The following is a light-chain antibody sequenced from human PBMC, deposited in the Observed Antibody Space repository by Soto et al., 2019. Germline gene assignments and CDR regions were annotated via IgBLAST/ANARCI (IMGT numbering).Light chain of an antibody. CDR1: QSLLHSNGYNY. CDR3: MQALQSIFT. Sequence: DIVMTQSPLSLPVTPGEPASISCRSSQSLLHSNGYNYLDWYLQKPGQSPQLLIYLGSNRSSGVPDRFSGSASGTDFTLKISRVEAEDVGVYYCMQALQSIFTFGPGTKVDIK. V-gene: IGKV2-28*01. J-gene: IGKJ3*01. CDR2: LGS.